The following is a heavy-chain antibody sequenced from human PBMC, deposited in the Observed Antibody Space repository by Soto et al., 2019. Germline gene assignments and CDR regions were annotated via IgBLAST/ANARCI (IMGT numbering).Heavy chain of an antibody. Sequence: PGGSLRLSCAASGFTFSSAWMSWVRQAPGKGLEWVGRIKSKTDGGTTDYAAPVKGRFTISRDDSKNTLYLQMNSLKTEDTAVYYCTTDRQGGYFWPFDYWGQGTLVTVSS. CDR3: TTDRQGGYFWPFDY. V-gene: IGHV3-15*01. CDR2: IKSKTDGGTT. CDR1: GFTFSSAW. D-gene: IGHD5-12*01. J-gene: IGHJ4*02.